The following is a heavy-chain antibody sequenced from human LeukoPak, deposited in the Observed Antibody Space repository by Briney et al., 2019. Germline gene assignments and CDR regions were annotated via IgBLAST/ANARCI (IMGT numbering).Heavy chain of an antibody. V-gene: IGHV3-23*01. D-gene: IGHD1-26*01. CDR3: AKTRVGATADWFDP. Sequence: GGSLRLSCAASGFTFNNYAMSWVRQAPGKGPERVSAISGSGGSTYYADSVRGRFTISRDNSKNTLYLQMNSLRAEDTAVYYCAKTRVGATADWFDPWGQGTLVTVSS. J-gene: IGHJ5*02. CDR2: ISGSGGST. CDR1: GFTFNNYA.